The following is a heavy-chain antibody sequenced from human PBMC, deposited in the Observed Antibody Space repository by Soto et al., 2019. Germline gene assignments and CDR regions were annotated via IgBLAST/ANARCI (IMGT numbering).Heavy chain of an antibody. Sequence: QVQLQQWGAGLLKPSETLSLICAVYGGSSSDYYWSWIRQPPGKGLEWIGEINHSGSTNYKPSLKRRVTTSLDTSKKSFFLKLTSVTAADPAVYYCAAVPTDHYCSGGSCYGSWGHGTLVTVSS. J-gene: IGHJ5*01. CDR1: GGSSSDYY. CDR3: AAVPTDHYCSGGSCYGS. V-gene: IGHV4-34*01. CDR2: INHSGST. D-gene: IGHD2-15*01.